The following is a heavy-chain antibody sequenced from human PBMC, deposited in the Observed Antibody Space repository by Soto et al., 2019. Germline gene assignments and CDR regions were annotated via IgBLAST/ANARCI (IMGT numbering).Heavy chain of an antibody. CDR2: INPSGGTT. V-gene: IGHV1-46*01. CDR3: ARVRGGGSEYFFDY. Sequence: QVQLVQSGTEVKKPGASVKVSCKASGYTFTRHNVHWVRQAPGQGLEWMAIINPSGGTTYYVQKFEGRVTLTTDTSTSTVRMELSSLRSDDTAVYYCARVRGGGSEYFFDYWGQGTLVTVSS. D-gene: IGHD2-15*01. J-gene: IGHJ4*02. CDR1: GYTFTRHN.